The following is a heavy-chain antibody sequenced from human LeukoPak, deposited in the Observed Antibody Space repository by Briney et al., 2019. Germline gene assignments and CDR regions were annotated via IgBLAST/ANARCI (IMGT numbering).Heavy chain of an antibody. CDR3: ARAYSSSWYLNWFDP. V-gene: IGHV4-38-2*02. Sequence: ETSETLSLTRIVSRYSITSDYYWGWIRQRPGKGLEWIGMTYHGGNTFYNPSLKSRVTISIDTSKSQFSLKLSSVTAADTAIYYCARAYSSSWYLNWFDPWGQGTLVTVSS. CDR1: RYSITSDYY. J-gene: IGHJ5*02. CDR2: TYHGGNT. D-gene: IGHD6-13*01.